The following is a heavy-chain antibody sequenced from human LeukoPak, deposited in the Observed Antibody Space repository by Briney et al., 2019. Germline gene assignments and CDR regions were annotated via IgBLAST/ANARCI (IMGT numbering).Heavy chain of an antibody. CDR1: GFTFSSYA. J-gene: IGHJ4*02. CDR3: AKDISHGTIAVAGFDY. CDR2: ISGSGGST. V-gene: IGHV3-23*01. Sequence: PGRSLRLSCAASGFTFSSYAMSWVRQAPGKGLEWVSAISGSGGSTYYADSVKGRFTISRDNSKNTLYLQMNSLRAEDTAVYYCAKDISHGTIAVAGFDYWGQGTLVTVSS. D-gene: IGHD6-19*01.